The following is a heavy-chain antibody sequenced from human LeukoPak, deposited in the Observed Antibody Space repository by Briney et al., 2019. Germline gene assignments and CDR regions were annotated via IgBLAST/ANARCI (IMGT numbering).Heavy chain of an antibody. D-gene: IGHD2-2*01. V-gene: IGHV3-48*03. Sequence: GSLRLSCAASGFTFNTYEMSWVRQAPGKGLEWVSCVSSSGTTMYHADSVKGRFTISRDNAKNSLYLQMNSLRAQDVAVYYCARRYCSSASCLFDYWGQGTLVTVSS. CDR1: GFTFNTYE. CDR3: ARRYCSSASCLFDY. J-gene: IGHJ4*02. CDR2: VSSSGTTM.